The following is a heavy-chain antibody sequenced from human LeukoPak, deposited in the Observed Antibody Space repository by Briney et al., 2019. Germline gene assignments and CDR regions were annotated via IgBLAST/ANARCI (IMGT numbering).Heavy chain of an antibody. CDR3: AKTAGNNEIVPLSWFDP. CDR1: GFTFSSYG. D-gene: IGHD2-2*01. J-gene: IGHJ5*02. V-gene: IGHV3-30*18. CDR2: ISYDGSNK. Sequence: GGSLRLSCAASGFTFSSYGMHWVRQAPGKGLEWVAVISYDGSNKYYADSVKGRFTISRDNSKNTLYLQMNSLRAEDTAVYYCAKTAGNNEIVPLSWFDPWGQGTLVTVSS.